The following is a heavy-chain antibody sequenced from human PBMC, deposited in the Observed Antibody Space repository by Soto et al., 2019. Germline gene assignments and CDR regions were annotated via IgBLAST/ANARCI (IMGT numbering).Heavy chain of an antibody. V-gene: IGHV1-69*13. CDR3: ARLDCRAVRPYPRWLAP. D-gene: IGHD5-12*01. J-gene: IGHJ5*02. CDR1: GRTFSSYA. Sequence: SSVQVSCKASGRTFSSYAISWVRQAPGQGLEWMGGIIPIFGTANYAQKFQGRVTITADESTSTAYMELSSLRSEDTAVYYCARLDCRAVRPYPRWLAPWGPGKLGTV. CDR2: IIPIFGTA.